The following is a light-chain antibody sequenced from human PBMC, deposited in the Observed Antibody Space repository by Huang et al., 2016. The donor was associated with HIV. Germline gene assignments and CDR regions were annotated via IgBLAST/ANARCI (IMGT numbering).Light chain of an antibody. V-gene: IGKV1-13*02. CDR2: GAS. CDR3: QQLHAYPIT. J-gene: IGKJ5*01. CDR1: QDIGTS. Sequence: HLTQSPPSLSASVGDSVFISCRASQDIGTSLAWYQQRTGRAPKLLISGASTLQTGVPSRFSGDSAGTFFTPFITDLQPEDFATYYCQQLHAYPITFGQGTRLDIK.